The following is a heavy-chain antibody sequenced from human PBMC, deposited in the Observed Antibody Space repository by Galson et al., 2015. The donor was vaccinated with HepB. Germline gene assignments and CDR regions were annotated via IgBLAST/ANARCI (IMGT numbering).Heavy chain of an antibody. V-gene: IGHV1-69*13. CDR1: GGTFSSYA. CDR2: IIPIFGTA. CDR3: ARDGRASITIFGVVPSPTDAFDI. J-gene: IGHJ3*02. Sequence: SVKVSCKASGGTFSSYAISWVRQAPGQGLEWMGGIIPIFGTANYAQKFQGRVTITADESTSTAYMELSSLRSEDTAVYYCARDGRASITIFGVVPSPTDAFDIWGQGTMVTVSS. D-gene: IGHD3-3*01.